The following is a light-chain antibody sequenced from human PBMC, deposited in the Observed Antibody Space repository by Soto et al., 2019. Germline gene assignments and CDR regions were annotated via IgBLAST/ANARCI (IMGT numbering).Light chain of an antibody. CDR1: QSVSSSQ. Sequence: EIEMTQSPATLSLAPGERVTLSCRASQSVSSSQLAWYQQKPGQAPRLLMYGASSSATGIPDRFSGSGSGTDFTLTISRLEPEDFAVYYCQQYLTSPKTFGQGTKVDIK. V-gene: IGKV3-20*01. CDR2: GAS. CDR3: QQYLTSPKT. J-gene: IGKJ1*01.